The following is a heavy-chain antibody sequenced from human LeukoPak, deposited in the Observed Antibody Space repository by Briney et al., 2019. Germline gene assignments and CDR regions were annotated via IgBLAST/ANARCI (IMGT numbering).Heavy chain of an antibody. J-gene: IGHJ4*02. CDR2: ISAGSSTI. D-gene: IGHD3-22*01. Sequence: GGSLRLSCAASGFTFSSFSMDWVRQAPGKGLEWVSYISAGSSTIYYADSVKGRFTISRDNSKNTLYLQMNSLRAEDTAVYYCAREIGYYDSSGYSYWGQGTLVTVSS. CDR3: AREIGYYDSSGYSY. V-gene: IGHV3-48*01. CDR1: GFTFSSFS.